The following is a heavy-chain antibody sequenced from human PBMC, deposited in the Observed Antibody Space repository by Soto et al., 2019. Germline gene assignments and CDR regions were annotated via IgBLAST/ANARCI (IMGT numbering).Heavy chain of an antibody. Sequence: LSLTCTVSGGSISSSSYYWGWIRQPPGKGLEWIGSIYYSGSTYYNPSLKSRVTISVDTSKNQFSLKLSSVTAADTAVYYCARPAMDTYYFDYWGQGTLVTVSS. D-gene: IGHD5-18*01. V-gene: IGHV4-39*01. CDR3: ARPAMDTYYFDY. J-gene: IGHJ4*02. CDR2: IYYSGST. CDR1: GGSISSSSYY.